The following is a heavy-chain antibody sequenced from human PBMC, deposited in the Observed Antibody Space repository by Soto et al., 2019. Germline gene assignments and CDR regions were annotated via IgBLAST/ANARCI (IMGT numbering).Heavy chain of an antibody. D-gene: IGHD1-1*01. CDR2: IYYSGST. J-gene: IGHJ5*02. V-gene: IGHV4-39*01. Sequence: PSETLSLTCTVSGGSISSSSYYWGWIRQPPGKGLEWIGSIYYSGSTYYNPSLKSRVTISVDTSKNQFSLKLSSVTAADTAVYYCAANRYNWNVMFDPWGQGTLVTVSS. CDR1: GGSISSSSYY. CDR3: AANRYNWNVMFDP.